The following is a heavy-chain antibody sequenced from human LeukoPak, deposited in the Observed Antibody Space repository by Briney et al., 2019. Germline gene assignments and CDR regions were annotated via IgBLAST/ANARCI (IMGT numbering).Heavy chain of an antibody. Sequence: ASVKVSCKASGGTFSSYAISWVRQAPGQGLEWMGRIIPIFGTANYAQKFQGRVTITTDESTSTAYMELSSLRSEDTAVYYCARSTPADIVVVPAAIDYFDYWGQGTLVTVSS. CDR3: ARSTPADIVVVPAAIDYFDY. CDR1: GGTFSSYA. D-gene: IGHD2-2*02. CDR2: IIPIFGTA. V-gene: IGHV1-69*05. J-gene: IGHJ4*02.